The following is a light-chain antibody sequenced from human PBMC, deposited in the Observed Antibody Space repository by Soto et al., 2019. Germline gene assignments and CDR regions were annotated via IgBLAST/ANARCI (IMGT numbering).Light chain of an antibody. CDR1: QTVSSN. CDR2: GAS. J-gene: IGKJ2*01. CDR3: QQYHNWPPQYT. Sequence: EIVMTQSPATLSLSPGERATLSCRASQTVSSNLAWYQQKPGQAPRLLIHGASTRATGVRARFSGSGSGTEFTLTISSLQSEDFAVYYCQQYHNWPPQYTFGQGTKLQIK. V-gene: IGKV3-15*01.